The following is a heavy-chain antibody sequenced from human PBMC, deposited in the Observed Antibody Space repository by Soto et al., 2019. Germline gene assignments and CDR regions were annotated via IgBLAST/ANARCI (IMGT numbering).Heavy chain of an antibody. CDR1: GGSISSYY. CDR2: IYYSGST. CDR3: ARHGDGYSYFDY. J-gene: IGHJ4*02. D-gene: IGHD5-12*01. V-gene: IGHV4-59*08. Sequence: SETLSLTCTVSGGSISSYYWSWIRQPPGKGLEWIGNIYYSGSTNYNPSLKSRVTISVDTSKNQFSLKLSSVTAADTAVYYCARHGDGYSYFDYWGQGTLVTVSS.